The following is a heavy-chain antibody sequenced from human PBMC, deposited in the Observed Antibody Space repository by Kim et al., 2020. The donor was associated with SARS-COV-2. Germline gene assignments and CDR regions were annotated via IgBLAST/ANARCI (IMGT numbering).Heavy chain of an antibody. Sequence: ADSVKGRFTVSRDNSKNTLYLKMNSLRVDDTAVYYCAREHYDTSGSTFDIWGQGTMVTVSS. D-gene: IGHD3-22*01. V-gene: IGHV3-30*01. CDR3: AREHYDTSGSTFDI. J-gene: IGHJ3*02.